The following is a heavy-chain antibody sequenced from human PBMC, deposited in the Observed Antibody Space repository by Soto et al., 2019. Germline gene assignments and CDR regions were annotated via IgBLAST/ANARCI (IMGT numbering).Heavy chain of an antibody. Sequence: QVQLVQSGAEVKKPGASVKVSCKASGYTFTSYGISWVRQAPGQGLEWMGWISAYNGNTNYAQKLQGRVTTTTDTSTSTDYMELRRLRSDDTAVYYSARGQATMIVVVGDYWCQGTLVTVSS. V-gene: IGHV1-18*01. CDR1: GYTFTSYG. CDR2: ISAYNGNT. J-gene: IGHJ4*02. D-gene: IGHD3-22*01. CDR3: ARGQATMIVVVGDY.